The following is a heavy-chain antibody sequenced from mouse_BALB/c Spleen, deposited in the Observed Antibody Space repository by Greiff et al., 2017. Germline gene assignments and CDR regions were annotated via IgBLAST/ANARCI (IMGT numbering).Heavy chain of an antibody. CDR3: ARSGPFAY. J-gene: IGHJ3*01. V-gene: IGHV3-2*02. Sequence: EVKLQKSGPGLVKPSQSLSLTCTVTGYSITSDYAWNWIRQFPGNKLEWMGYISYSGSTSYNPSLKSRISITRDTSKNQFFLQLNSVTTEDTATYYCARSGPFAYWGQGTLVTVSA. CDR2: ISYSGST. CDR1: GYSITSDYA.